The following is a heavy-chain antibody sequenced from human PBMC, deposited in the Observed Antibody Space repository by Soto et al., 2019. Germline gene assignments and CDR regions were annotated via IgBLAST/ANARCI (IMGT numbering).Heavy chain of an antibody. CDR3: ARQRDYRSWFEP. CDR1: GYSITSYW. J-gene: IGHJ5*02. V-gene: IGHV5-51*01. D-gene: IGHD3-10*01. Sequence: GESLKISCKGSGYSITSYWIGWVRQMPGKGLEWMGIIFPGDSDIRYSPSFKCQVTISADKSINTAYLQWSSLKASDTAMYYCARQRDYRSWFEPWGQGTLVTVSS. CDR2: IFPGDSDI.